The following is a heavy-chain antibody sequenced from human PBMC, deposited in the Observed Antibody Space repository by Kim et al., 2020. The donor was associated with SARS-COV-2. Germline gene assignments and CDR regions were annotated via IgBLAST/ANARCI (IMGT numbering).Heavy chain of an antibody. D-gene: IGHD4-17*01. J-gene: IGHJ4*02. Sequence: KYDADSVKGRFTNSRDNSKTTLYLQMNGRRAEDTAVYFCAGGYGDYYFDYWGQGTLVTVSS. CDR3: AGGYGDYYFDY. CDR2: K. V-gene: IGHV3-53*01.